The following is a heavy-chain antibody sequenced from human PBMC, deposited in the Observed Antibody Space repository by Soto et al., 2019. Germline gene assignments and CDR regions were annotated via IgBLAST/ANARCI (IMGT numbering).Heavy chain of an antibody. V-gene: IGHV3-30-3*01. J-gene: IGHJ4*02. D-gene: IGHD6-19*01. CDR1: GFTFSSYA. CDR2: ISYDGSNK. CDR3: ARDDNKKQQWLVSFDY. Sequence: GGSLRLSCAPSGFTFSSYASHWVRQAPGKGLEWVAVISYDGSNKYYADSVKCRFTISRDNSKNTLYLQMNSLRAEDTAVYYCARDDNKKQQWLVSFDYWGQGTLVTVSS.